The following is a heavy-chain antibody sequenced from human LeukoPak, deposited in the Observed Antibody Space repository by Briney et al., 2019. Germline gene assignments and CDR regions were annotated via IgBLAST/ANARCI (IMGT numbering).Heavy chain of an antibody. Sequence: GGSLRLSCAPSGFTFDSYAMHWVRQAPGKGLEWVALISYDGGNIYYADSVSGRFTISRDNAQNTLFLQMGSLRAEDTAVYYCARDPPYRTGWSQNYFDYWGQGTLVTVSS. CDR2: ISYDGGNI. J-gene: IGHJ4*02. D-gene: IGHD6-19*01. V-gene: IGHV3-30*04. CDR1: GFTFDSYA. CDR3: ARDPPYRTGWSQNYFDY.